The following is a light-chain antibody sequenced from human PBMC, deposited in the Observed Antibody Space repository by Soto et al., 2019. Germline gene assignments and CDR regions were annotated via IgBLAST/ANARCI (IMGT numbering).Light chain of an antibody. CDR1: QSVSSSY. J-gene: IGKJ2*01. Sequence: EIVLTQSPGTLSLSPGERATLSCRASQSVSSSYLAWYQQKPGQAPRLLIYGASSRATGIPDRFSGSGSGRDFTVTISRLEPEDFAVYYCQQYGSSPETFGQGTKLEIK. CDR3: QQYGSSPET. CDR2: GAS. V-gene: IGKV3-20*01.